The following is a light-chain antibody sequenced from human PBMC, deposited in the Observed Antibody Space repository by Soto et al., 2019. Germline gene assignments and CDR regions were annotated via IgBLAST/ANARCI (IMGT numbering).Light chain of an antibody. CDR1: SSNIGSNT. CDR2: SNN. J-gene: IGLJ1*01. CDR3: AAWDDSLNGFYV. Sequence: QSVLTQPPSASGTPGQRVTISCSGSSSNIGSNTVSWYQKLPGTAPKLLIYSNNRRPSGVPERFSGSNSGTSASLAISGLQSEDEADYYCAAWDDSLNGFYVFGTGTKVTVL. V-gene: IGLV1-44*01.